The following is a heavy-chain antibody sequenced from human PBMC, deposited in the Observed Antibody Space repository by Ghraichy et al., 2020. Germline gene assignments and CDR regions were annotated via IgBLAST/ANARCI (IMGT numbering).Heavy chain of an antibody. V-gene: IGHV1-18*01. CDR2: ISAYNGNT. D-gene: IGHD2-2*01. CDR3: ARKGYCSSTSCRGYYYYGMDV. Sequence: ASVKVSCKACSYHFTSHGISRVLQAPLQGLEWMGWISAYNGNTNYAQKLQGRVTMTTDTSTSTAYMELRSLRSDDTAVYYCARKGYCSSTSCRGYYYYGMDVWGQGTTVTVSS. CDR1: SYHFTSHG. J-gene: IGHJ6*02.